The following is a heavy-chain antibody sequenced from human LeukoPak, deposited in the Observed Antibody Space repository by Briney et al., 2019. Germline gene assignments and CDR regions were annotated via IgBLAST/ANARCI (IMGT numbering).Heavy chain of an antibody. D-gene: IGHD4-17*01. CDR2: IIPIFGTA. V-gene: IGHV1-69*01. CDR3: ARAYGDTPYYFDY. Sequence: SAKVSCKASGGTFSSYAISWVRQAPGQGLEWMGGIIPIFGTANYAQKFQGRVTITADESTSTAYMELSSLRSEDTAVYYCARAYGDTPYYFDYWGQGTLVTVSS. J-gene: IGHJ4*02. CDR1: GGTFSSYA.